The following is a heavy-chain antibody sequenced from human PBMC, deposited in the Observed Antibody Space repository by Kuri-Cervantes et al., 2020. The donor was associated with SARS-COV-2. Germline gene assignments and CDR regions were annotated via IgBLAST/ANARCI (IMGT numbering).Heavy chain of an antibody. CDR1: GFTFSSYS. CDR2: ISSSSSYI. CDR3: AREVVPAATPGAGHFDY. D-gene: IGHD2-2*01. V-gene: IGHV3-21*01. Sequence: LSLTCAASGFTFSSYSMNWVRQAPGKGLEWVSSISSSSSYIYYADSVKGRFTISRDNAKNSLYLQMNSLRAEDTAVYYCAREVVPAATPGAGHFDYWGQGTLVTVSS. J-gene: IGHJ4*02.